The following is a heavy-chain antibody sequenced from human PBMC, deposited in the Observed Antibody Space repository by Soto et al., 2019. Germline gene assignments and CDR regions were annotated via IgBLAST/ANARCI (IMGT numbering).Heavy chain of an antibody. CDR3: ASRKSSPYFDY. CDR2: IYYSGST. D-gene: IGHD2-21*01. J-gene: IGHJ4*02. V-gene: IGHV4-30-4*01. CDR1: GGSISSGDYY. Sequence: KSSETLSLTCTVSGGSISSGDYYWSWIRQPPGKGLECIGYIYYSGSTYYNPSLKSRVTISVDTSKNQFSLKLSSVTAADTAVYYCASRKSSPYFDYWGQGTLVTVSS.